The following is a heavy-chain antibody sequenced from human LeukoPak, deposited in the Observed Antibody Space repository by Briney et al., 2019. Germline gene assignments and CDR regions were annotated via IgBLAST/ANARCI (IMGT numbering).Heavy chain of an antibody. J-gene: IGHJ5*02. CDR1: GGSISSGIYY. V-gene: IGHV4-39*07. Sequence: SETLSLTCTVSGGSISSGIYYWGWIRQPPGKGLQNIGSIYHSGSTYYNPSLKSRVTISVDMSKNQFSLKLSSVTAADTAVYYCARDGVVVAATPGNWFDPWGQGTLVTVSS. D-gene: IGHD2-15*01. CDR2: IYHSGST. CDR3: ARDGVVVAATPGNWFDP.